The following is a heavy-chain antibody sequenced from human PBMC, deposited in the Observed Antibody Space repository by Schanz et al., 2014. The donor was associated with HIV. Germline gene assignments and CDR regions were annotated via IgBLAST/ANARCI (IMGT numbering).Heavy chain of an antibody. CDR2: IYYSGST. CDR3: AAAWGYYYDSSGYQGAAFDI. CDR1: GWSFSGNS. V-gene: IGHV4-34*01. J-gene: IGHJ3*02. D-gene: IGHD3-22*01. Sequence: VQLQQWGTGLLKPSEALSLTCAVYGWSFSGNSWNWIRQSPGKGLEWIGYIYYSGSTYYNPSLKSRVTISVDTSKNQFSLKLSSVTAADTAVYYCAAAWGYYYDSSGYQGAAFDIWGQGTMVTVSS.